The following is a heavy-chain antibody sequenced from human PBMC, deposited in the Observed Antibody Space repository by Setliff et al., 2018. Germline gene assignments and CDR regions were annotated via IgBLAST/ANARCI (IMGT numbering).Heavy chain of an antibody. CDR3: ASTLYYYVSSGYGAFDI. CDR2: IYAGDSDT. CDR1: GYSFTSYW. Sequence: RGESLKISWKGSGYSFTSYWIGWVRQMPGKGLEWMGIIYAGDSDTRYSPSFQGQVTISADKSISTAYLQWSSLKASDTLMYYCASTLYYYVSSGYGAFDIWGQGTMVTVSS. D-gene: IGHD3-22*01. V-gene: IGHV5-51*01. J-gene: IGHJ3*02.